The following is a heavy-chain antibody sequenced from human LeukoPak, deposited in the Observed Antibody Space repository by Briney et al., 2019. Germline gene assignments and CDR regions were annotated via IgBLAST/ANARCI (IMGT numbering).Heavy chain of an antibody. CDR2: IYPGDSDT. V-gene: IGHV5-51*01. CDR1: GYSFNSYW. CDR3: ARASRDGYNQNFDY. D-gene: IGHD5-24*01. J-gene: IGHJ4*02. Sequence: GESLKISCKGSGYSFNSYWIGWVRQMPGKGLEWMGIIYPGDSDTRYSPSFQGQVTISADRSISTAYLHWSSLKVSDTAMYYCARASRDGYNQNFDYWGQGTLVTVSS.